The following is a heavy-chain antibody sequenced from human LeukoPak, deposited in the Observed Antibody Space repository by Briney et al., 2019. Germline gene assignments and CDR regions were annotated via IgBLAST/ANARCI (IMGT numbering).Heavy chain of an antibody. CDR3: ASDGYNYFEF. J-gene: IGHJ4*02. D-gene: IGHD5-24*01. V-gene: IGHV3-53*05. Sequence: GGSLRLSCAASGFTSNYMSWVRQAPGKGLEWISLIYSDGSTTYYADSVKGRFTISRDNSKNTFYLQMNRLRPEDTAVYYCASDGYNYFEFWGRGTLVIVSS. CDR1: GFTSNY. CDR2: IYSDGSTT.